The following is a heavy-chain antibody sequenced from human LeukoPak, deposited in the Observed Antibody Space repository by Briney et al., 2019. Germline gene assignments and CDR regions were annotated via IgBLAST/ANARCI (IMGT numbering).Heavy chain of an antibody. Sequence: PSETLSLTCTVSGGSISSYYWSWIRQPPGKGLEWIGEINHSGSTNYNPSLKSRVTISVDTSKNQFSLKLSSVTAADTAVYYCARGQIAAYYWGQGTLVTVSS. CDR1: GGSISSYY. D-gene: IGHD6-13*01. V-gene: IGHV4-34*01. J-gene: IGHJ4*02. CDR2: INHSGST. CDR3: ARGQIAAYY.